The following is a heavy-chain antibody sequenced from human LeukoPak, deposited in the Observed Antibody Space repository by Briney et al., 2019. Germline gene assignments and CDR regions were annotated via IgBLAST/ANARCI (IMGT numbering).Heavy chain of an antibody. CDR2: IYYSGST. J-gene: IGHJ4*02. CDR3: ARHAIQYYFDY. V-gene: IGHV4-59*08. Sequence: SETLSLTCTVSGGSISSYYWSWIRQPPGKGLEWIGYIYYSGSTNYNPSLKSRVTISVDMSKNQFSLKLSSVTAADTAVYYCARHAIQYYFDYWGQGTLVTVSS. D-gene: IGHD5-18*01. CDR1: GGSISSYY.